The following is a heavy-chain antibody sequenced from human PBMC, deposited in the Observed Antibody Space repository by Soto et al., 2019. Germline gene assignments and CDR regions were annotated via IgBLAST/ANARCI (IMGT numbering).Heavy chain of an antibody. CDR3: ARPREAGKYYYGVDV. CDR2: IYPGDSET. Sequence: GESLKISCKGSGYSFTSYWIVWVRQMPGKGLEWMGYIYPGDSETRYSPSLQGQVTMSADKSTSTAYLQWSSLKASDTAMYYCARPREAGKYYYGVDVWGQGTTVTAP. D-gene: IGHD6-19*01. CDR1: GYSFTSYW. V-gene: IGHV5-51*01. J-gene: IGHJ6*02.